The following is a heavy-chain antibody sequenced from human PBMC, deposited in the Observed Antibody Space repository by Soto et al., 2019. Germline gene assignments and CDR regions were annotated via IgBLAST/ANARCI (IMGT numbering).Heavy chain of an antibody. CDR3: ARGLRTGRPTNWFDP. CDR1: GYIFTSYA. CDR2: ISAGNGNT. J-gene: IGHJ5*02. D-gene: IGHD1-1*01. V-gene: IGHV1-3*01. Sequence: ASVKVSCKASGYIFTSYAMHWVRQAPGQRLERMGWISAGNGNTKYSQKIQGRVTITRDTSASTAFMKLSSLRSEDTAVYFFARGLRTGRPTNWFDPWGQGTLVTVSS.